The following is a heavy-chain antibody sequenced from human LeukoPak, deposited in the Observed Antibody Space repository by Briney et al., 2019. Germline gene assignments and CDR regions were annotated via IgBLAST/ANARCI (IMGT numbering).Heavy chain of an antibody. Sequence: GASVKVSCKASGYTFTGYYMHWVRQAPGQGLEWMGWINPNSGGTNYAQKFQGRVTMTRDTSISTAYMELSRLRSDDTAVYYCARDLGYCSSTSCYGPQGYYYYMDVWGKGTTVTVSS. D-gene: IGHD2-2*01. CDR2: INPNSGGT. J-gene: IGHJ6*03. V-gene: IGHV1-2*02. CDR1: GYTFTGYY. CDR3: ARDLGYCSSTSCYGPQGYYYYMDV.